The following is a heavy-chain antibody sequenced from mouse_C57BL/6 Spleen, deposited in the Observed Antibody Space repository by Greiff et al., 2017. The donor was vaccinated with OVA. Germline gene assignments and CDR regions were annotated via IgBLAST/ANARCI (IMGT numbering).Heavy chain of an antibody. CDR2: ISSGGRYT. Sequence: EVQRVESGGDLVKPGGSLKLSCAASGFTFSSYGMSWVRQTPDKRLEWVATISSGGRYTYYPDSVKGRFTISRDNAKNTLYLQMSSLKSEDTAMYYCARAYYGSSAAMDYWGQGTSVTVSS. CDR3: ARAYYGSSAAMDY. J-gene: IGHJ4*01. D-gene: IGHD1-1*01. CDR1: GFTFSSYG. V-gene: IGHV5-6*01.